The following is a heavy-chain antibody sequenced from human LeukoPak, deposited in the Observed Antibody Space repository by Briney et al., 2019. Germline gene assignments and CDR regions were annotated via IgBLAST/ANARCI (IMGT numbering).Heavy chain of an antibody. J-gene: IGHJ5*02. CDR2: FSCSGGST. V-gene: IGHV3-23*01. Sequence: GGSLRLSCGASGFTFSSYAMSGVRGAPGKGGEWVSAFSCSGGSTYYADSVEARLNISRDNSKNTLYLQMNSLRSEDTDVYYWAKGKVDQYNWFDPWGQGTLSPSPQ. CDR1: GFTFSSYA. CDR3: AKGKVDQYNWFDP. D-gene: IGHD5-12*01.